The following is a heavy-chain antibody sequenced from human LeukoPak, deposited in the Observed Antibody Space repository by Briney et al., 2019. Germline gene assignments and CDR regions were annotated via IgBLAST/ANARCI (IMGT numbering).Heavy chain of an antibody. CDR1: GGSISSSSNY. D-gene: IGHD3-22*01. V-gene: IGHV4-39*01. CDR2: IYYSGST. Sequence: PSETLSLTCTVSGGSISSSSNYWGWIRQPPGKGLEWIGSIYYSGSTYYNPSIKSRVTISVDTSKNQFSLKLGSVTAADTAVYYCAGPISSGYYYVVIRDAFDIWGQGTMVTVSS. J-gene: IGHJ3*02. CDR3: AGPISSGYYYVVIRDAFDI.